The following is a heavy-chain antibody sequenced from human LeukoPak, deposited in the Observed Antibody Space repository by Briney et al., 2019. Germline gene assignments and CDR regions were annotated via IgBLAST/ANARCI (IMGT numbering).Heavy chain of an antibody. Sequence: GRSLRLSCAASGFAFNTYAMHWVRQAPGKGLEWVTLIWHDGSHKFYIDSVRGRFTISRDNSRNTVYLQMNGLRAEDTAVYYCAREIFGSGSYLDYWGQGTLVTVSS. CDR1: GFAFNTYA. D-gene: IGHD3-10*01. CDR3: AREIFGSGSYLDY. J-gene: IGHJ4*02. CDR2: IWHDGSHK. V-gene: IGHV3-33*01.